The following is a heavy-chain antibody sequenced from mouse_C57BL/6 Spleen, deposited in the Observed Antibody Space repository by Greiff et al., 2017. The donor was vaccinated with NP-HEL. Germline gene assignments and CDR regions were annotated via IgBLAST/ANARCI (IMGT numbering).Heavy chain of an antibody. CDR2: IDPETGGT. V-gene: IGHV1-15*01. CDR3: TGDSGGFAY. J-gene: IGHJ3*01. Sequence: VQLQESGAELVRPGASVTLSCKASGYTFTDYEMHWVKQTPVHGLEWIGAIDPETGGTAYNQKFKGKAILTADTSSSTAYMELRSLTSEDSAVYYGTGDSGGFAYWGQGTPDTVSA. CDR1: GYTFTDYE. D-gene: IGHD1-3*01.